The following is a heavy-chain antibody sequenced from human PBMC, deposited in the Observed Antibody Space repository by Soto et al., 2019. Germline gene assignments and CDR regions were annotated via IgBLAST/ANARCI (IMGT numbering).Heavy chain of an antibody. D-gene: IGHD5-12*01. J-gene: IGHJ4*02. CDR2: ISNDGNNQ. CDR3: AIGRDPYNYNY. Sequence: SGGSLRLSCAASGFPFSSFVMHWVRQAPGKGLEWVAVISNDGNNQNYADSVKGRLTISRDNSLSTLYLQMSSLRPDDTAVYYCAIGRDPYNYNYWGRGTLVTVSS. CDR1: GFPFSSFV. V-gene: IGHV3-30-3*01.